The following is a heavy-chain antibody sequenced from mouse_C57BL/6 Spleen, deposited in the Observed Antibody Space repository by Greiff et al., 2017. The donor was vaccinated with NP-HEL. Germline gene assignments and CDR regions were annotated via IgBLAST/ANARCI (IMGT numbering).Heavy chain of an antibody. CDR3: ARGGDYYAMDY. J-gene: IGHJ4*01. CDR1: GYTFTSYW. CDR2: INPSSGYT. V-gene: IGHV1-7*01. Sequence: QVQLQQSGAELAKPGASVTLSCKASGYTFTSYWMHWVKQRPGQGLGWIGYINPSSGYTTYNQTFKDKATLTADKSSSTAYMQLSSLTYEDSAVYYCARGGDYYAMDYWGQGTSVTVSS.